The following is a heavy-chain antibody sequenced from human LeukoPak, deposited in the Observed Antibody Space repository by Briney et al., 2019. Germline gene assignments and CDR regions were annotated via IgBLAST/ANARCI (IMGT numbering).Heavy chain of an antibody. CDR2: IYHSGST. Sequence: SETLSLTCAVSGGSISSGGYSWSWIRQPPGKGLEWIGYIYHSGSTYYNPSLKSRVTISVDTSKTQFSLRLSSVTAADTAVYYCARFGHRHQLADNWFDPWGQGTLVTVSS. CDR3: ARFGHRHQLADNWFDP. V-gene: IGHV4-30-2*01. J-gene: IGHJ5*02. CDR1: GGSISSGGYS. D-gene: IGHD1-1*01.